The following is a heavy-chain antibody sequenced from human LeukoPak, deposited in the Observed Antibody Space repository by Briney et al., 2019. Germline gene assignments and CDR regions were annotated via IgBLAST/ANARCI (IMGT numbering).Heavy chain of an antibody. CDR3: ARHKDYYYSYMDV. J-gene: IGHJ6*03. CDR1: GGSINSGSYY. CDR2: IYTSGST. V-gene: IGHV4-61*02. Sequence: SETLSLTCTVSGGSINSGSYYWNWIRQPAGKGLEWIGRIYTSGSTEYNPSLKSRVTISVDTSKNQFSLKLTSVTAADTAVYYCARHKDYYYSYMDVWGKGTTVTISS.